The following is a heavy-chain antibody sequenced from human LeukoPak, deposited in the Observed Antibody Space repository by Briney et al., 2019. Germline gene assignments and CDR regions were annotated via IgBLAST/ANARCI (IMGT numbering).Heavy chain of an antibody. V-gene: IGHV3-30-3*01. CDR1: GFTFSSYA. D-gene: IGHD3-3*01. CDR2: ISYDGSNK. J-gene: IGHJ6*02. Sequence: GGSLRLSCAASGFTFSSYAMHWVRQAPGKGLEWVAVISYDGSNKCYADSVKGRFTISRDNSKNTLYLQMNSLRAEDTAVYYCARETYDFLVGYTNYYYSGRDVWGQGTTFTVS. CDR3: ARETYDFLVGYTNYYYSGRDV.